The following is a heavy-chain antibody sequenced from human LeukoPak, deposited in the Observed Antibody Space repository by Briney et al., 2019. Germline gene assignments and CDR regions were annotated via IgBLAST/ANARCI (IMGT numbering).Heavy chain of an antibody. J-gene: IGHJ6*03. CDR1: GGSISSSSYY. V-gene: IGHV4-39*01. CDR2: IYYSGST. CDR3: ARLRGMDYYDSSGYPRPPSYYYYYYMDV. Sequence: SETLSLTCTVSGGSISSSSYYWGWIRQPPGKGLEWIGSIYYSGSTYYNPSLKSRVTISVDTSKNQFSLKLSSVTAADTAVYYCARLRGMDYYDSSGYPRPPSYYYYYYMDVWGKGTTVTVSS. D-gene: IGHD3-22*01.